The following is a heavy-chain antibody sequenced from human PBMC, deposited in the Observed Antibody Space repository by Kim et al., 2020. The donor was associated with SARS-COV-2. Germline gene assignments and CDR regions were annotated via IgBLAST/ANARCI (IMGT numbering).Heavy chain of an antibody. CDR3: ARDRGYYDSSGVV. V-gene: IGHV3-33*01. J-gene: IGHJ6*02. Sequence: GGSLRLSCAASGFTFSSYGMHWVRQAPGKGLEWVAVIWYDGSNKYYADSVKGRFTISRDNSKNTLYLQMNSLIAEDTAVYYCARDRGYYDSSGVVWGQGTTVTVSS. CDR1: GFTFSSYG. D-gene: IGHD3-22*01. CDR2: IWYDGSNK.